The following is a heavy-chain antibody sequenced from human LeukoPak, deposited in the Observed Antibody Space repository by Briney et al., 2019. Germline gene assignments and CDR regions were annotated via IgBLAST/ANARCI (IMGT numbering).Heavy chain of an antibody. CDR3: ARGSRARYQITMIVVVPRGAFDI. Sequence: SETLSLTCAVYGGSFSGYYWSWIRQPPGKGLERIGEINHSGSTNYNPSLKSRVTISVDTSKNQFSLKLSSVTAADTAVYYCARGSRARYQITMIVVVPRGAFDIWGQGTMVTVSS. CDR2: INHSGST. D-gene: IGHD3-22*01. CDR1: GGSFSGYY. V-gene: IGHV4-34*01. J-gene: IGHJ3*02.